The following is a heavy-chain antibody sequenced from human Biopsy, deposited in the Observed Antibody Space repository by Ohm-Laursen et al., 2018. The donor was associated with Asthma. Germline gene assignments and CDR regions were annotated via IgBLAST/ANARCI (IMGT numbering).Heavy chain of an antibody. V-gene: IGHV3-30*18. D-gene: IGHD3-9*01. CDR2: ISYDGSTK. Sequence: SLRLSCAASGFTFSSYVMHWVRQAPGKGLEWVAVISYDGSTKYYADSVKGRFTISRDNSKNTLYLQMNSLRAEDTAVYYCAKAERYFDWYWFDPWGQGTLVTVSS. J-gene: IGHJ5*02. CDR1: GFTFSSYV. CDR3: AKAERYFDWYWFDP.